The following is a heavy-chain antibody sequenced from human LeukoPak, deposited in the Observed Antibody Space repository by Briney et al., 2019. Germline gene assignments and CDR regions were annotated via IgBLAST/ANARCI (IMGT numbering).Heavy chain of an antibody. CDR1: GFTFSSYG. V-gene: IGHV3-30*02. Sequence: GGSLRLSCAASGFTFSSYGMHWVRQAPGKGLEWVAFIRYDGSNKYYADSVKGRFTISRDNSKNTLYLQMNSLRAEDTAVYYCARDLPLAAADPKADYWGQGTLVTVSS. CDR2: IRYDGSNK. D-gene: IGHD6-13*01. J-gene: IGHJ4*02. CDR3: ARDLPLAAADPKADY.